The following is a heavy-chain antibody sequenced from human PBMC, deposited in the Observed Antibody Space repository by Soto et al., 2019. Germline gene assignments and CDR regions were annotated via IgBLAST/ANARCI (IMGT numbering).Heavy chain of an antibody. D-gene: IGHD6-19*01. CDR2: TYYRSKWYN. J-gene: IGHJ4*02. Sequence: SQTLSLTFAISGDGVSSNSAAWNWIRQSPSRGLEWLGRTYYRSKWYNDYAVSVKSRITINPDTSKNQFSLQLNSVTPEDTAVYYCARDRGGLGGWYGRVFDYWGQGTLVTVSS. CDR3: ARDRGGLGGWYGRVFDY. V-gene: IGHV6-1*01. CDR1: GDGVSSNSAA.